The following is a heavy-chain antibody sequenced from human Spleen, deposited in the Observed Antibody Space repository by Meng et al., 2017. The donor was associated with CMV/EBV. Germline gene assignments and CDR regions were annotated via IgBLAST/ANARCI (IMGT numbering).Heavy chain of an antibody. CDR3: ARGSNYFDSSGFLY. Sequence: GGSLRLSCTSSGFTFGDYAMSWVRQAPGKGLEWVGFIRSKAFGGTSEYTASVKGRFTISRDDSKGIAYLQMNSLEPEDTAVYYCARGSNYFDSSGFLYWGQGTLVTVSS. D-gene: IGHD3-22*01. J-gene: IGHJ4*02. CDR1: GFTFGDYA. V-gene: IGHV3-49*04. CDR2: IRSKAFGGTS.